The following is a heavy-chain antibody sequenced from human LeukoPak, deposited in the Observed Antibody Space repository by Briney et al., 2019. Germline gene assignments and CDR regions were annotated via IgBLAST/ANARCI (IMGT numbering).Heavy chain of an antibody. Sequence: GGSLRLSCAASGFNISSSYMSWVRQAPGKGLEWVSSISSSSSYIYYADSVKGRFTISRDNARNSLYLQMNSLRAEDTAVYYCARGGRSTYFDWSPDYWGQGTLVTVSS. V-gene: IGHV3-21*01. CDR3: ARGGRSTYFDWSPDY. D-gene: IGHD3-9*01. CDR2: ISSSSSYI. CDR1: GFNISSSY. J-gene: IGHJ4*02.